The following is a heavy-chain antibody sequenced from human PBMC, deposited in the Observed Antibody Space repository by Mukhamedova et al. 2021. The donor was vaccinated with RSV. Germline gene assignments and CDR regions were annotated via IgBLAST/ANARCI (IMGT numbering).Heavy chain of an antibody. J-gene: IGHJ4*02. CDR2: ISWDGGST. D-gene: IGHD6-13*01. CDR3: AKDRGAAAGGYFDY. V-gene: IGHV3-43D*03. Sequence: GKGLEWVSLISWDGGSTYYADSVKGRFTISRDNSKNSLYLQMNSLRAEDTALYYCAKDRGAAAGGYFDYWGQGTLVTVSS.